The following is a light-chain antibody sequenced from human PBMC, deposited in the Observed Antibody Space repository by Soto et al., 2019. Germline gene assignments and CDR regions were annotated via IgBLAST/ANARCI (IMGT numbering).Light chain of an antibody. CDR3: QQYTNWPIT. CDR2: DAS. V-gene: IGKV3-11*01. J-gene: IGKJ5*01. Sequence: EIVLTQSPATLSLSPGERATLSCRASQSVSSYLAWYQQKPGQAPRLLIYDASNRATGIPARFSGSGSGTEFTLTISSLQAEDFAVYYCQQYTNWPITFGQGTRLEI. CDR1: QSVSSY.